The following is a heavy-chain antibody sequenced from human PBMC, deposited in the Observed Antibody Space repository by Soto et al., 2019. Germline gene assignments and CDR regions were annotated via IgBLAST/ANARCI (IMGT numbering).Heavy chain of an antibody. CDR3: AGYSSSSVAYYYYGMDV. CDR1: GFTFSSYA. J-gene: IGHJ6*02. D-gene: IGHD6-6*01. V-gene: IGHV3-23*01. CDR2: ISGSGGNT. Sequence: EVQLLESGGGLVQPGGSLRLSCAASGFTFSSYALSWVRQAPGKGLEWVSAISGSGGNTYYADSVKGRFTISRDNSKITVYLQVNSLRAEDTAVYYCAGYSSSSVAYYYYGMDVWGQGTTVTVSS.